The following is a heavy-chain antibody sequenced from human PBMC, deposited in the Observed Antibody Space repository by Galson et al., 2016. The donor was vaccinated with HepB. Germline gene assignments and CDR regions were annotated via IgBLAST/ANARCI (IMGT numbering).Heavy chain of an antibody. D-gene: IGHD5-24*01. CDR1: GGSITTTNHY. J-gene: IGHJ4*02. Sequence: SETLSLTCTVSGGSITTTNHYWGWIRQPPGKGLDWIASISYSGSTYYNPSLNSRVTISLDTSKNQFSLTLNSVTAADNGFYFCASARDGKFFFDYWAQGTLVTVSS. CDR3: ASARDGKFFFDY. V-gene: IGHV4-39*01. CDR2: ISYSGST.